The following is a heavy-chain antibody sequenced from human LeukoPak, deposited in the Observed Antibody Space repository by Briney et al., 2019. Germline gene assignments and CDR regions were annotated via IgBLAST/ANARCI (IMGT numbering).Heavy chain of an antibody. CDR3: ARALDSSGYGHIDY. CDR2: INHSGST. D-gene: IGHD3-22*01. J-gene: IGHJ4*02. V-gene: IGHV4-39*07. CDR1: GGSISSSSYY. Sequence: PSETLSLTCTVSGGSISSSSYYCGWIRQPPGKGLEWIGEINHSGSTNYNPSLKSRVTISVDTSKNKFSLKLSSVTAADTAVYYCARALDSSGYGHIDYWGQGTLVTVSS.